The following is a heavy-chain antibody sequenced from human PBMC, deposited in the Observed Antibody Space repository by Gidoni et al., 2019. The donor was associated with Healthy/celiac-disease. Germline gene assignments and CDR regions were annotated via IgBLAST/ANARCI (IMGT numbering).Heavy chain of an antibody. CDR3: TSRMVPC. CDR1: GFTCSGSA. J-gene: IGHJ4*02. D-gene: IGHD3-10*01. CDR2: LRTNANSSAP. Sequence: EVQLVESGGGWVQPGGSLKLSGAAAGFTCSGSAMHWVRHASGNGLEWGGRLRTNANSSAPAYAASVKGRFTISIYHSKNTAYLQMNSLNTEDTAVYYCTSRMVPCWGQGTLVTVSS. V-gene: IGHV3-73*01.